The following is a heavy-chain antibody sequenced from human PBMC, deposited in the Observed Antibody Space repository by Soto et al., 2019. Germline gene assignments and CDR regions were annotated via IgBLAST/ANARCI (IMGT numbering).Heavy chain of an antibody. D-gene: IGHD2-2*01. V-gene: IGHV1-18*01. CDR2: INPYNGNI. CDR3: AREGYCSSRHCALSSHEYFGMDV. Sequence: GASVKVSCKASGYTSGRYGISWVRQSPEQGLEWMGWINPYNGNIKYAQQFQGRVTMTTDTSTSTAYMELRSLTSEDTAMYYCAREGYCSSRHCALSSHEYFGMDVWGQGTTVTVPS. CDR1: GYTSGRYG. J-gene: IGHJ6*02.